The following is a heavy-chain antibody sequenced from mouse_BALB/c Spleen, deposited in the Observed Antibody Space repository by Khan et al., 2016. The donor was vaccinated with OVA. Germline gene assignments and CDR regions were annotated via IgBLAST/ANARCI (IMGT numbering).Heavy chain of an antibody. Sequence: EVELVESGGGLVKPGGSPKLSCAPSGFAFSSYDMSWVRQTPEKRLEWVATISGTGIYTYYPDSVKGRFTISRDNARNTLYLQMSSLRSEDTALYYCARPSYYGNPWFTYWGQGTLVTVSA. CDR3: ARPSYYGNPWFTY. CDR2: ISGTGIYT. D-gene: IGHD2-10*01. CDR1: GFAFSSYD. V-gene: IGHV5-9*02. J-gene: IGHJ3*01.